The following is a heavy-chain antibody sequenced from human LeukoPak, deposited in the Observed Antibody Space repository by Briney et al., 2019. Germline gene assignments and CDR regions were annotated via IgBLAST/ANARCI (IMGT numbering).Heavy chain of an antibody. CDR1: GGSFSGYY. V-gene: IGHV4-34*01. J-gene: IGHJ5*02. Sequence: SETLSLTCAVYGGSFSGYYWSWIRQPPGKGLEWIGEINHSGSTNYNPSLKSRVTISVDTSKNQFSLKLSSVTAADTAVYYCARATRFGYIAARSRGWFDPWGQGTLVTASS. CDR2: INHSGST. CDR3: ARATRFGYIAARSRGWFDP. D-gene: IGHD6-6*01.